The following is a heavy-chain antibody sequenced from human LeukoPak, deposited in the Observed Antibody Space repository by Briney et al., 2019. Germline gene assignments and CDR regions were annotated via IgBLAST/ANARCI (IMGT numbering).Heavy chain of an antibody. D-gene: IGHD6-13*01. V-gene: IGHV1-18*01. J-gene: IGHJ4*02. CDR3: AREQRLVHPPRGPLDY. Sequence: ASVKVSCKASGYTFTSYGISWVRQAPGQGLEWMGWISAYNGNTNYAQKLQGRVTMTTDTSTSTAYMELRSLRSDDTAVYYCAREQRLVHPPRGPLDYWGQGTLVTVSS. CDR2: ISAYNGNT. CDR1: GYTFTSYG.